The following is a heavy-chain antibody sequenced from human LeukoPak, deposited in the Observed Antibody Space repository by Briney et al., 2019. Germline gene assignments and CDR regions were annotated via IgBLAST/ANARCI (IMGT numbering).Heavy chain of an antibody. CDR3: ARASGSSSWYDNWFDP. J-gene: IGHJ5*02. CDR1: GFTFSSSA. CDR2: ISASGGST. Sequence: GGSLRLSCAASGFTFSSSAMSWVRQVPGKGLEWVSGISASGGSTYYADSVKGRFTISRDNSKNTLYLQMNSLRAEDTAVYYCARASGSSSWYDNWFDPWGQGTLVTVSS. D-gene: IGHD6-13*01. V-gene: IGHV3-23*01.